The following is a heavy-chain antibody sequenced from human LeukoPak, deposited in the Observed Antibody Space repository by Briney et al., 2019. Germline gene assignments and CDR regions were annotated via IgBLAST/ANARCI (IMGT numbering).Heavy chain of an antibody. Sequence: PSETLSLTCPVSGGSISNPGYYWGWVRQPPRKGLEWIGSVYYSGDSYKNPSLQSRLTVSIDTSKNQFSLQLSSVTAADTAVYFCARHGIQRFDFWGGGILVIVSS. CDR3: ARHGIQRFDF. J-gene: IGHJ4*02. V-gene: IGHV4-39*01. CDR1: GGSISNPGYY. CDR2: VYYSGDS. D-gene: IGHD1-14*01.